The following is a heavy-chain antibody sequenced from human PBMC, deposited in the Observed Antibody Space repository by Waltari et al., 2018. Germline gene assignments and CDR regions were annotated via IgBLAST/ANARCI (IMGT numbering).Heavy chain of an antibody. Sequence: EVQLVESGGGLVQPGGSLRLSCAASGFTFSSYSMNWVRQAPGKGLEWVSYISSSRSTIYYADSVKGRFTISRDNAKNSLYLQMNSLRAEDTAVYYCARDRGYSSGWYGIDYWGQGTLVTVSS. CDR2: ISSSRSTI. D-gene: IGHD6-19*01. V-gene: IGHV3-48*01. CDR3: ARDRGYSSGWYGIDY. J-gene: IGHJ4*02. CDR1: GFTFSSYS.